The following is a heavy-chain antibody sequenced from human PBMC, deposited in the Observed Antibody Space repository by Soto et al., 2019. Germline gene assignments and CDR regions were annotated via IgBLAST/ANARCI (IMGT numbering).Heavy chain of an antibody. J-gene: IGHJ6*03. D-gene: IGHD3-3*01. CDR3: ARLGPVLRFLEWLPADYYYYYYMDV. CDR2: IYYSGST. Sequence: SETLSLTSTVAGGSISSYDLSWIRQPPGKGLEWIGYIYYSGSTNYNPSLKSRVTISVDTSKNQFSLKLSSVTAADTAVYYCARLGPVLRFLEWLPADYYYYYYMDVWGKGTTVTVSS. CDR1: GGSISSYD. V-gene: IGHV4-59*01.